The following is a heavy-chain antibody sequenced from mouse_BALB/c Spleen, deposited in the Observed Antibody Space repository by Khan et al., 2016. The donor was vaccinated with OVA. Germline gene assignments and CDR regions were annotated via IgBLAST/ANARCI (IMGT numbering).Heavy chain of an antibody. CDR2: IYYSGTV. CDR1: GISITSGNYR. CDR3: ARDYGSLYWFFDV. Sequence: EVQLQESGPGLVKPSQTVSLTCTVTGISITSGNYRWSWIRQFPGNKLEWIGNIYYSGTVTYNPSLTSRTTITRDTSKTHSFLEMNSLTAEDTATYFCARDYGSLYWFFDVWGAGTTVTVSS. D-gene: IGHD1-1*01. J-gene: IGHJ1*01. V-gene: IGHV3-5*02.